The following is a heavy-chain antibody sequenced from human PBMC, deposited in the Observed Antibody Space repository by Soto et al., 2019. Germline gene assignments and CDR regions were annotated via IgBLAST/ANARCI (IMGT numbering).Heavy chain of an antibody. CDR1: GDSVSSSSVT. CDR2: TYYRSKWYN. CDR3: VRLIGNSWLDF. D-gene: IGHD1-26*01. J-gene: IGHJ5*01. V-gene: IGHV6-1*01. Sequence: SQTLPLTCAISGDSVSSSSVTWNWIRQSPSRGLEWLGRTYYRSKWYNDYAESVKSRITINPDTSKNQFSLHLNSVTPEDTAVYYCVRLIGNSWLDFWGQGTLVTV.